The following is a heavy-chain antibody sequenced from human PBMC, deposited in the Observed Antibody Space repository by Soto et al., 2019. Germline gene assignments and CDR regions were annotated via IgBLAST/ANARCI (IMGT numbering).Heavy chain of an antibody. D-gene: IGHD2-2*01. Sequence: QVQLVQSGAEVKKPGSSVKVSCKASGGTFGSYAISWVRQAPGQGPEWRGGIIPITGTANYAQKFQGRVTLTADDSTSTAAMQLSSLRSEDTAVYYCARSQGSSTSLEIYYYYYYGMDVWGQGTTVTVSS. CDR2: IIPITGTA. J-gene: IGHJ6*02. CDR1: GGTFGSYA. CDR3: ARSQGSSTSLEIYYYYYYGMDV. V-gene: IGHV1-69*01.